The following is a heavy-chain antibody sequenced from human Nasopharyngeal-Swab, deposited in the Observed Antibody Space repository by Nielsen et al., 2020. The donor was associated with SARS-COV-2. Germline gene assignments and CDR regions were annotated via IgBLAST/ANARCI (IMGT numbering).Heavy chain of an antibody. CDR2: IYYSGST. CDR3: ARHVEQQLVRGSDAFDI. Sequence: SETLSLTCTVSGGSISSSSYYWGWIRQPPGKGLEWIGSIYYSGSTYYNPSLKGRVTISVDTSKNQFSLKLSSVTAADTAVYYCARHVEQQLVRGSDAFDIWGQGTMVTVSS. D-gene: IGHD6-13*01. J-gene: IGHJ3*02. CDR1: GGSISSSSYY. V-gene: IGHV4-39*01.